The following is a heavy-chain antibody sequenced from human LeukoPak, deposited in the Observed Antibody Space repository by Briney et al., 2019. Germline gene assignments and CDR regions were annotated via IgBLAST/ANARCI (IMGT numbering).Heavy chain of an antibody. V-gene: IGHV3-23*01. CDR2: ISGSGGST. Sequence: PGGSLRLSCAASGFTFSSYAMSWVRQAPGKGLEWVSAISGSGGSTYYADSVKGRFTISRDNSKNTLYLQMNSLRAEDTAVYYCAKDRYKVVVIAGTGDDYWGQGTLVTVSS. J-gene: IGHJ4*02. CDR3: AKDRYKVVVIAGTGDDY. CDR1: GFTFSSYA. D-gene: IGHD2-15*01.